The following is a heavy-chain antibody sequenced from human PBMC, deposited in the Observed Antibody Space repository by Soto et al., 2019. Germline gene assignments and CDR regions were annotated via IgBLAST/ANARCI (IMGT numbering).Heavy chain of an antibody. Sequence: QVQLVQSGAEVKRPGASVMVSCQISGHTLTELSIHWVRQAPVQGLEWVGGFNPEDGEVLSSQSLQGRVTFTQHTVTATVYMELSGLTSDDTAVYYCATPTPLRGTIITNINFDYWGQGTLVTVSS. D-gene: IGHD1-7*01. V-gene: IGHV1-24*01. CDR1: GHTLTELS. J-gene: IGHJ4*02. CDR2: FNPEDGEV. CDR3: ATPTPLRGTIITNINFDY.